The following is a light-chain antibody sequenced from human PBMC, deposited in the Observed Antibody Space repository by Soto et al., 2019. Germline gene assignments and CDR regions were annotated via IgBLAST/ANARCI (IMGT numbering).Light chain of an antibody. J-gene: IGKJ5*01. CDR1: QSVSSGY. CDR2: GAS. CDR3: QQYNKWHPIT. Sequence: EIVLTQSPGTLSLSPVERATLSCRASQSVSSGYLSWYQQKPGQAPRILIYGASSRATGIPDRFSCSGSGTEFTLTISSLQSEDFAVYYCQQYNKWHPITFGKGTRLEIK. V-gene: IGKV3D-20*02.